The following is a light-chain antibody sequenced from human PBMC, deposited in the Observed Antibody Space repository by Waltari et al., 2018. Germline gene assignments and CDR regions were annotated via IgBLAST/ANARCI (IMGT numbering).Light chain of an antibody. CDR1: SGHSRSA. Sequence: QLVLTQSPSASASLRASVKLTCTLTSGHSRSAIAWHQQQPEKGPRYLMKLNSDGSHSKGDGIPDRFSGSSSGAERYLTISSLQSEDEADYYCQTWGTGILVFGGGTKLTVL. CDR3: QTWGTGILV. CDR2: LNSDGSH. V-gene: IGLV4-69*01. J-gene: IGLJ2*01.